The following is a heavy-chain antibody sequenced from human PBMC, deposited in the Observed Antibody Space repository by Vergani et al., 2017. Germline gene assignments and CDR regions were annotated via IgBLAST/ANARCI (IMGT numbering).Heavy chain of an antibody. Sequence: EVQLLESGGGLVQPGGSLRLSCAASGFTFSSYAMSWVRQAPGKGLEWVSAISGSGGSTYYADSVTGRFTISRDNSKNTLFLQLKTLRAEDTGVYYCAKDYNIMGALHYWGQGTLVAVSS. J-gene: IGHJ4*02. V-gene: IGHV3-23*01. CDR1: GFTFSSYA. CDR3: AKDYNIMGALHY. CDR2: ISGSGGST. D-gene: IGHD5-12*01.